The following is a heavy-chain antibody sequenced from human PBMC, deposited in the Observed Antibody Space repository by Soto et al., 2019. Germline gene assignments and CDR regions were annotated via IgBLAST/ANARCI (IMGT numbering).Heavy chain of an antibody. D-gene: IGHD5-18*01. J-gene: IGHJ6*02. V-gene: IGHV3-7*03. CDR3: ARRRGYSYGYEYYYYGMDV. CDR2: IKQDGSEK. CDR1: GFTFSSYW. Sequence: PGGSLRLSCAASGFTFSSYWMSWVRQAPGKGLEWVANIKQDGSEKYYVDSVKGRFTISRDNAKNSLYLQMNSLRAEDTAVYYCARRRGYSYGYEYYYYGMDVWGQGTTVTVSS.